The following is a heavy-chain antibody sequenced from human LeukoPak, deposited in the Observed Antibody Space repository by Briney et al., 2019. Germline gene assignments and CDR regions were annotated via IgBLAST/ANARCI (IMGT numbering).Heavy chain of an antibody. J-gene: IGHJ4*02. CDR2: ISSSSSYI. Sequence: AGGSLRLSCAASGFTFSSYSMNWVRQAPGKGLEWVSSISSSSSYIYYADSVKGRFTISRDNAKNSLYLQMNSLRAEDTAVYYCARDKAVAGTDPFDYWGQGTLVTVSS. CDR3: ARDKAVAGTDPFDY. CDR1: GFTFSSYS. V-gene: IGHV3-21*01. D-gene: IGHD6-19*01.